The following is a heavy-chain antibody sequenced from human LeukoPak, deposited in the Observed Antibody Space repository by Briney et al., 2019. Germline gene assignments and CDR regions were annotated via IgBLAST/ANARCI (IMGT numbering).Heavy chain of an antibody. CDR3: ARAPPYYDILTGYSPLGDY. CDR1: GYTFTSYD. J-gene: IGHJ4*02. V-gene: IGHV1-8*01. D-gene: IGHD3-9*01. CDR2: MNPNSGNT. Sequence: GASVKVSCKASGYTFTSYDINWVRQATGQGLEWMGWMNPNSGNTGHAQKFQGRVTMTRNTSISTAYMELSSLGSEDTAVYYCARAPPYYDILTGYSPLGDYWGQGTLVTVSS.